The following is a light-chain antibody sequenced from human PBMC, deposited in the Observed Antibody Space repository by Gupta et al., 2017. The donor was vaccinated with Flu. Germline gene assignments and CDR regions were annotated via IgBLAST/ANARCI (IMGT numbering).Light chain of an antibody. J-gene: IGKJ4*01. CDR3: QQCCNGPPT. V-gene: IGKV3-11*01. CDR1: QSVSSY. CDR2: DAS. Sequence: IVLTHPPPNLPSAPEERATRRCRASQSVSSYLAWYQQKPGQAPRLLIYDASTRATGIPARFSGSGSGTDFTLTSSSLEPEDFAVYYCQQCCNGPPTFGGGTKVEIK.